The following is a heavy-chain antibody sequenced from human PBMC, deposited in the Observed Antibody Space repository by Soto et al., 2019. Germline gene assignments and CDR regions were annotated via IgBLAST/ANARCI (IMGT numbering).Heavy chain of an antibody. V-gene: IGHV3-30*18. CDR1: GFTFSNFG. J-gene: IGHJ4*02. D-gene: IGHD2-15*01. Sequence: QVQLVESGGGVVQPGRSPRLSCAASGFTFSNFGMHWVRQAPGKGLEWVAAISSDGGDKYYSHSVKERFTNSRDNSKNTLFLQMNSLRVEDTAVYYCVKGSEVARQELDHWGQGILVTVSS. CDR3: VKGSEVARQELDH. CDR2: ISSDGGDK.